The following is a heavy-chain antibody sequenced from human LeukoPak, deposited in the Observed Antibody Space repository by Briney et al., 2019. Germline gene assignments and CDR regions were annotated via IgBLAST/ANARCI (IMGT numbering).Heavy chain of an antibody. Sequence: PGGSLRLSCAASGFTVSSNYMSWVRQAPGKGLEWVSVIYSGGSTYYADSVKGRFTISRDNSKNTLYLQMNSLGAEDTAVYYCAKVVAAAATDYFDYWGQGTLVTVSS. CDR1: GFTVSSNY. D-gene: IGHD6-13*01. CDR2: IYSGGST. J-gene: IGHJ4*02. CDR3: AKVVAAAATDYFDY. V-gene: IGHV3-53*01.